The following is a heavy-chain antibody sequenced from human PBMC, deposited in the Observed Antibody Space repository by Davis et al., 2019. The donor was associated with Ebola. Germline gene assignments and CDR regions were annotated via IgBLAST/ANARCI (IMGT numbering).Heavy chain of an antibody. Sequence: SETLSLTCTVSGYSISSGGYSWSWIRQPPGKGLEWIGYIYHSGSTYYNPSLKSRVTISVDRSKNQFSLKLSSVTAADTAVYYCARLSTIGPYYYGMDVWGKGTTVTVSS. CDR3: ARLSTIGPYYYGMDV. CDR1: GYSISSGGYS. D-gene: IGHD5/OR15-5a*01. V-gene: IGHV4-30-2*01. CDR2: IYHSGST. J-gene: IGHJ6*04.